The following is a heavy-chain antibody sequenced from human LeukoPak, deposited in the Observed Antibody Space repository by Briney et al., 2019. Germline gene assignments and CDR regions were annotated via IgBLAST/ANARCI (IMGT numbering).Heavy chain of an antibody. D-gene: IGHD6-6*01. CDR1: GYSFTSYL. Sequence: GESLKNSCKGSGYSFTSYLIGWVRQMPGKGLEWMGIIYPGDSDTKYSPSFQGQVTISADKSITTTYLQWSSLKASDTAIYYCARRSSIATRLFDFWGQGTLVTVSS. J-gene: IGHJ4*02. CDR3: ARRSSIATRLFDF. CDR2: IYPGDSDT. V-gene: IGHV5-51*01.